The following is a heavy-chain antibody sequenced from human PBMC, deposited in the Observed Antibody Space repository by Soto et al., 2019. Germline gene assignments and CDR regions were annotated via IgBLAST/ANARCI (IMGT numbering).Heavy chain of an antibody. D-gene: IGHD2-21*02. Sequence: QVQLQQSGPGLVTPSQTLSLTCTVSGDSISSDYYHWTWIRQSPRKGVEWIGYIHHSGNILFNPSLKRRVTSSVDTSKNQCSLHLTSVTAAETAVYFCAREDDGGDSFDVWRQGTTVTVSS. CDR3: AREDDGGDSFDV. CDR1: GDSISSDYYH. CDR2: IHHSGNI. J-gene: IGHJ6*02. V-gene: IGHV4-30-4*08.